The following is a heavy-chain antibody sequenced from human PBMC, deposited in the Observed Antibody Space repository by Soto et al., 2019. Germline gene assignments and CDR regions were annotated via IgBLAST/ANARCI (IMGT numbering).Heavy chain of an antibody. V-gene: IGHV3-15*07. CDR3: TTAGDSSGLGVRLDY. CDR2: IKSKTDGGTT. CDR1: GFTFSNAW. J-gene: IGHJ4*02. D-gene: IGHD3-22*01. Sequence: GGSLRLSCAASGFTFSNAWMNWVRQAPGKGLEWVGRIKSKTDGGTTDYAAPVKGRFTISRDDSKNTLYLQMNSLKTEDTAVYYCTTAGDSSGLGVRLDYWGQGTLVTVSS.